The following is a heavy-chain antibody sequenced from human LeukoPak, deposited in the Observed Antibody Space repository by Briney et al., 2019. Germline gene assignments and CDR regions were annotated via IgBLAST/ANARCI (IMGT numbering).Heavy chain of an antibody. CDR3: AREEPHDAFDI. Sequence: ASVKVSCKASGYTFTSYGISWVRQAPGQGLEWMGWISAYNGNTDYAQSLQGRVTMTIDTSTSTVYMELRSLRSDDTAVYYCAREEPHDAFDIWGQGTMVTVSS. V-gene: IGHV1-18*01. CDR2: ISAYNGNT. J-gene: IGHJ3*02. CDR1: GYTFTSYG. D-gene: IGHD1-26*01.